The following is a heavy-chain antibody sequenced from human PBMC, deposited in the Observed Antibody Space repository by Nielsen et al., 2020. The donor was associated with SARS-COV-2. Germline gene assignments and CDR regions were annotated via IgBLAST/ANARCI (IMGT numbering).Heavy chain of an antibody. CDR3: AKPFGGLYGSGSSFFDY. V-gene: IGHV3-30*18. D-gene: IGHD3-10*01. Sequence: GGSLRLSCAASGFTFSSYGMHWVRQAPGKGLEWVAVISYDGSNKYYADSVKGRFTISRVNSKNTLYLQMNSLRAEDTAVYYCAKPFGGLYGSGSSFFDYWGQGTLVTVSS. CDR1: GFTFSSYG. CDR2: ISYDGSNK. J-gene: IGHJ4*02.